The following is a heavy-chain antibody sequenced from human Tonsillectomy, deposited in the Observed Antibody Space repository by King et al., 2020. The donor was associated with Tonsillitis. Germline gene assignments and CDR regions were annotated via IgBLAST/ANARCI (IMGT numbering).Heavy chain of an antibody. V-gene: IGHV3-11*01. CDR3: ARDADFLRFVGRVPVDY. CDR2: ISSSGSTI. J-gene: IGHJ4*02. D-gene: IGHD3-3*01. CDR1: GFTLSDYY. Sequence: VQLVESGGGLVKPGGSLRLSCAASGFTLSDYYMSWIRQAPGKGLEWISYISSSGSTIYYADSVKGRFTISRDNAKNSLYLQMNSLRAEDTAVYYCARDADFLRFVGRVPVDYWGQGTLVTVSS.